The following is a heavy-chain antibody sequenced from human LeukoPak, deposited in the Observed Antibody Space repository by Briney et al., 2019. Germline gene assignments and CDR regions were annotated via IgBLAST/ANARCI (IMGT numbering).Heavy chain of an antibody. CDR2: IIPILGIA. CDR1: GGTFSSYT. D-gene: IGHD3-22*01. J-gene: IGHJ5*02. V-gene: IGHV1-69*02. CDR3: ARVGYDSSGYSNRNNWFDP. Sequence: SVKVSCKASGGTFSSYTISWVRQAPGQGLEWMRRIIPILGIANYAQKFQGRVTITADKSTSTAYMELSSLRSEDTAVYYCARVGYDSSGYSNRNNWFDPWGQGTLVTVSS.